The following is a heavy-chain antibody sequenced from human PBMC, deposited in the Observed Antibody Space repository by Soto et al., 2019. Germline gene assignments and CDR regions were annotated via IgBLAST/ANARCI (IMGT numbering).Heavy chain of an antibody. J-gene: IGHJ4*02. D-gene: IGHD6-13*01. V-gene: IGHV3-23*01. CDR3: AKDQSFFRQLVPNPFDY. CDR2: ISGSGGST. CDR1: GFTFSSYA. Sequence: GGSLRLSCAASGFTFSSYAMSWVRQAPGKGLEWVSAISGSGGSTYYADSVKGRFTISRVNSKNTLYLHMNSLRAEDTAVYYCAKDQSFFRQLVPNPFDYWGQGTLVTVSS.